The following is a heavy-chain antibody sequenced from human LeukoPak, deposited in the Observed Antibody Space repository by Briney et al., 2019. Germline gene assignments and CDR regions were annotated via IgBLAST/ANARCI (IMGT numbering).Heavy chain of an antibody. Sequence: SETLSLICTVSGGSISSSSYYWGWIRQPPGKGLEWIGSIYYSGSTYYNPSLKSRVTISVDTSKNQFSLKLSSVTAADTAVYYCARRIAAADAFDIWGQGTMVTVSS. J-gene: IGHJ3*02. CDR3: ARRIAAADAFDI. CDR2: IYYSGST. D-gene: IGHD6-13*01. CDR1: GGSISSSSYY. V-gene: IGHV4-39*01.